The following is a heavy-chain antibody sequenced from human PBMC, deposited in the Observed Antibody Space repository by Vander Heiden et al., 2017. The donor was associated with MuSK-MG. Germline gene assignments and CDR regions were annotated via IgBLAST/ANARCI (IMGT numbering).Heavy chain of an antibody. V-gene: IGHV3-23*04. Sequence: EVQLVESGGGLVQPGGSLSLSCAASGFTFSSYAMSWVRQAPGKGLEWVSAISGSGGSTYYADSVKGRFTISRDNSKNTLYLQMNSLRAEDTAVYYCAKDTGDSSGYYIPLDYWGQGTLVTVSS. D-gene: IGHD3-22*01. CDR3: AKDTGDSSGYYIPLDY. CDR2: ISGSGGST. J-gene: IGHJ4*02. CDR1: GFTFSSYA.